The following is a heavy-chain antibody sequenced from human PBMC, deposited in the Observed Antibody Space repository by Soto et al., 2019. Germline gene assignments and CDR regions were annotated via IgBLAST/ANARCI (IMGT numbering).Heavy chain of an antibody. J-gene: IGHJ4*02. CDR3: ARGRTDYYDSSGYLDY. CDR1: GGSVSSGSYY. Sequence: PSETLSLTCTVSGGSVSSGSYYWSWIRQPPGKGLEWIGYIYYSGSTNYNPSLKSRVTISVDTSKNQFSLKLSSVTAADTAVYYCARGRTDYYDSSGYLDYWGQGTLVTVSS. D-gene: IGHD3-22*01. V-gene: IGHV4-61*01. CDR2: IYYSGST.